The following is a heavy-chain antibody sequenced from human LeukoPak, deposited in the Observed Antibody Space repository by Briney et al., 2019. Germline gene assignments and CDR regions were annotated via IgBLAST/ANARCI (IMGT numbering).Heavy chain of an antibody. V-gene: IGHV4-38-2*02. J-gene: IGHJ3*02. D-gene: IGHD2-2*01. Sequence: SETLSLTCTVSGYSISSGYCWGWIRQPPGKGLEWIGSIYHSGSTYYNPSLKSRVTISVDTSKNQFSLKLSSVTAADTAVYYCARILPSATFTNAFDIWGQGTMVTVSS. CDR1: GYSISSGYC. CDR2: IYHSGST. CDR3: ARILPSATFTNAFDI.